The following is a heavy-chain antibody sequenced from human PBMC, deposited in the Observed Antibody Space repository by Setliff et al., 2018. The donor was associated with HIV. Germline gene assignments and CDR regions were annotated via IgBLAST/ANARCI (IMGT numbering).Heavy chain of an antibody. J-gene: IGHJ4*02. CDR1: GFTFSSYA. D-gene: IGHD1-26*01. CDR2: ISYDGSNK. Sequence: GGSLRLSCAASGFTFSSYAMHWVRQAPGKGLEWVAVISYDGSNKYYADSVKGRFTISRDNAKSSLYLHMNSLRAEDTAVYYCATGRLRATSPFDNWGQGTLVTVSS. CDR3: ATGRLRATSPFDN. V-gene: IGHV3-30*04.